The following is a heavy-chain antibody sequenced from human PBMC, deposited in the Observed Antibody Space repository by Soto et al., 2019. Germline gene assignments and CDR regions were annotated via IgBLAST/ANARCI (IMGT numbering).Heavy chain of an antibody. V-gene: IGHV3-9*01. Sequence: DVQLEESGGALVQPGRSLRLSCAASGFTFDDYAMYWVRQVLGKGLECVSSISWNSGNIDYADSVKGRFTTSRDNAENSLYLQMNSLRPEDTALYYCVRSKGGYSYGTPFDYWGQGTLVTVSS. D-gene: IGHD5-18*01. J-gene: IGHJ4*02. CDR2: ISWNSGNI. CDR3: VRSKGGYSYGTPFDY. CDR1: GFTFDDYA.